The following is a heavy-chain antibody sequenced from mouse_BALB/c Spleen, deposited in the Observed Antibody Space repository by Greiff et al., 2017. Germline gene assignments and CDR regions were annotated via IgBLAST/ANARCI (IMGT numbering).Heavy chain of an antibody. Sequence: EVQVVESGGGLVQPGGSRKLSCAASGFTFSSFGMHWVRQAPEKGLEWVAYISSGSSTIYYADTVKGRFTISRDNPKNTLFLQMTSLRSEDTAMYYCARVGNWDGGGYYFDYWGQGTTLTVSS. D-gene: IGHD4-1*01. CDR3: ARVGNWDGGGYYFDY. V-gene: IGHV5-17*02. CDR1: GFTFSSFG. CDR2: ISSGSSTI. J-gene: IGHJ2*01.